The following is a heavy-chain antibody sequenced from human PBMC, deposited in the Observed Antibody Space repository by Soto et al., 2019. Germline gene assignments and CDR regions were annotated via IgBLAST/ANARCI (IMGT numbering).Heavy chain of an antibody. D-gene: IGHD6-13*01. V-gene: IGHV3-74*01. CDR3: AKDLHIAATDY. CDR1: GFSFSNYW. Sequence: GGSLRLSCAASGFSFSNYWMHWVRQAPGKGLVWVSRIKGDGSETNYADSVKGRFTISRDNAKNTLYLQMNSLRAEDTAVYYCAKDLHIAATDYWGQGTMVTVYS. CDR2: IKGDGSET. J-gene: IGHJ4*02.